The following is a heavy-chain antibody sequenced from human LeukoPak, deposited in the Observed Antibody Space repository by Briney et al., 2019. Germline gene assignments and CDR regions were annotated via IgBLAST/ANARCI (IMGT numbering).Heavy chain of an antibody. Sequence: ASVKVSCKASGGTFSSYAISWARQAPGQGLEWMGGIIPIFGTANYAQKFQGRVTITADKSMSTAYMELSSLRSEDTAVYYCAREAPLYSSGWYYYWGQGTLVTVSS. V-gene: IGHV1-69*06. D-gene: IGHD6-19*01. CDR2: IIPIFGTA. J-gene: IGHJ4*02. CDR1: GGTFSSYA. CDR3: AREAPLYSSGWYYY.